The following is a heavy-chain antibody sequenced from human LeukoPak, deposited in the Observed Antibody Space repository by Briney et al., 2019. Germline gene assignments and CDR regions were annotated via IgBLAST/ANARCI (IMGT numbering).Heavy chain of an antibody. Sequence: ASVKVSCTASGYSVTGYYMHWMRQAPGQGLELMGWINPNSGDTNYAQKFQGRVTMTRDTSITTAYMELTSLRSDDTAVYYCARDLAGQYCSSTTYCTFIRDTYFDYWGQGTLVTVSS. CDR1: GYSVTGYY. CDR2: INPNSGDT. CDR3: ARDLAGQYCSSTTYCTFIRDTYFDY. V-gene: IGHV1-2*02. J-gene: IGHJ4*02. D-gene: IGHD2-2*02.